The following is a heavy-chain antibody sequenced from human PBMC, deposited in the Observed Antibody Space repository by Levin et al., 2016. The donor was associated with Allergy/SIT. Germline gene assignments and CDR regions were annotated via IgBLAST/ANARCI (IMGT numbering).Heavy chain of an antibody. CDR3: ARDSTAPAYNWKN. CDR1: GYTFSGHC. Sequence: ASVKVSCKASGYTFSGHCVHWVRQAPGQGLEWMGWINPYSGGTKYAQKFQGRVTMTSDTSITTAYMELSSLKSDDTAVYYCARDSTAPAYNWKNWGQGTLVTVSS. CDR2: INPYSGGT. V-gene: IGHV1-2*02. J-gene: IGHJ4*02. D-gene: IGHD1-20*01.